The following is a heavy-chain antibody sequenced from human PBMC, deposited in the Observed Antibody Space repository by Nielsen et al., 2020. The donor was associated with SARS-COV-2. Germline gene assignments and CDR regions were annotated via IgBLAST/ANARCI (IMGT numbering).Heavy chain of an antibody. Sequence: GESLKISCAATGFTVSSNYMSWVRQAAGTGLEWVSVIYPDGSASYADSMKGRFTVSRDNSKNTVYLQINSLRAEDTAVYYCARDNWGRMDVWGQGTTVTVSS. D-gene: IGHD7-27*01. CDR1: GFTVSSNY. CDR2: IYPDGSA. CDR3: ARDNWGRMDV. J-gene: IGHJ6*02. V-gene: IGHV3-66*01.